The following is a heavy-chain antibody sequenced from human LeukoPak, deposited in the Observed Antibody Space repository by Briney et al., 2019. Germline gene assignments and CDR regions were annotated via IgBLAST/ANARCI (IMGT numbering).Heavy chain of an antibody. CDR1: GGTFSSYA. D-gene: IGHD6-13*01. V-gene: IGHV1-69*13. J-gene: IGHJ4*02. CDR3: AREYSSTTYFDY. CDR2: IIPIFGTA. Sequence: SVKVSCKASGGTFSSYAISWVRQAPGQGLEWMGGIIPIFGTANYAQKFQGRVTITADESTSTAYMELSSLRSEDTAVYYCAREYSSTTYFDYWGQGTLVTVSS.